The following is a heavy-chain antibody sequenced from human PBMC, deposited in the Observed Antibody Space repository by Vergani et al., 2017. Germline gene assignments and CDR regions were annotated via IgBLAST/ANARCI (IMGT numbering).Heavy chain of an antibody. D-gene: IGHD4-17*01. J-gene: IGHJ5*02. CDR2: IHYGGST. V-gene: IGHV4-38-2*01. CDR3: ARHVGYGDSNYSGDWFDP. CDR1: GYSIRSANY. Sequence: QVQLQESGPGLVKPSETLSLTCAVSGYSIRSANYWGWIRQTPGKGLEWIGTIHYGGSTYYNLSFKTPVTISVDTSKNQLFLKLTSVTAADTALYYCARHVGYGDSNYSGDWFDPWGQGNLVTVSS.